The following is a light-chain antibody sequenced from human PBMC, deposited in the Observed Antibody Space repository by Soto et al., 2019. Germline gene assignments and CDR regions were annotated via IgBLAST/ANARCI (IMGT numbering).Light chain of an antibody. CDR1: QSIGTW. V-gene: IGKV1-39*01. J-gene: IGKJ1*01. CDR2: DAS. Sequence: DIQLTQSPSSVSASVGDGVTITCRASQSIGTWLAWYQQKPGKAPKFLIYDASNLQSGVPSRFSGSGSGTDFTLTISSPQPEDFATYYCQQSYSTPVTFGQGTKVDIK. CDR3: QQSYSTPVT.